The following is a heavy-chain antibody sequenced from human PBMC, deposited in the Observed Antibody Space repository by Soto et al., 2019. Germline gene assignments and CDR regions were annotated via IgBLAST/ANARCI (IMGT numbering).Heavy chain of an antibody. Sequence: QVQPVQSGTEVKKPGSAVKVSCKASGGTFRNYPFSWVRQAPGQGLEWMGGIIPTVGIPNYAQKFQGRVTITADESTSTVYMELTNLRTDDTAVYYCARVLEFRDGYISHFDYWGQGTLVTVSS. V-gene: IGHV1-69*01. CDR3: ARVLEFRDGYISHFDY. D-gene: IGHD5-18*01. CDR2: IIPTVGIP. CDR1: GGTFRNYP. J-gene: IGHJ4*02.